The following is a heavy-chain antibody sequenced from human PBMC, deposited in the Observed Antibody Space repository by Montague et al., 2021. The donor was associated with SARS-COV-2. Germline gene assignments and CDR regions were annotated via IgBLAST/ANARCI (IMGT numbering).Heavy chain of an antibody. CDR1: AVSFSSSYYY. CDR2: FYYGGRTP. Sequence: SETLSLTCTVSAVSFSSSYYYWAWIRQPPGKGLEWIGTFYYGGRTPYYNPSLKSRVTISIDTSENQFSLRLNSVTAADTAVYFCARGWAFDPWGQGRLVTVSS. J-gene: IGHJ3*01. CDR3: ARGWAFDP. D-gene: IGHD6-13*01. V-gene: IGHV4-39*07.